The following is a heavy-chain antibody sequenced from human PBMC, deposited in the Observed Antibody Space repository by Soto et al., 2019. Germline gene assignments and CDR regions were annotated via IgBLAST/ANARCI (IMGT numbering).Heavy chain of an antibody. CDR1: GDSVSGNSAA. Sequence: SQPLSLTCAISGDSVSGNSAAWNWIRQSPSRGLEWLGRTYYRSKWYNDYAVSVKSRITVTPDTSKNQFSLHLNSVTPEDTAVYFCAIEVPYYERSDSHFDYWGKGARITVS. CDR3: AIEVPYYERSDSHFDY. V-gene: IGHV6-1*01. D-gene: IGHD3-16*01. CDR2: TYYRSKWYN. J-gene: IGHJ4*02.